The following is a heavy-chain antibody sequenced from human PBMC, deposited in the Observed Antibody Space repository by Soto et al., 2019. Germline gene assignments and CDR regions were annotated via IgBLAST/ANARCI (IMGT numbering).Heavy chain of an antibody. CDR2: IKNDGSEK. Sequence: GGSLRLSCAASGFIFSNYLMTWVRQAPGKGLEWVANIKNDGSEKYYVDSAKGRFTISRDNAKNSLYLQMNSLRIEDTAVYYCARALGRFDSWGQGSLVTVSS. CDR3: ARALGRFDS. J-gene: IGHJ4*02. V-gene: IGHV3-7*01. CDR1: GFIFSNYL.